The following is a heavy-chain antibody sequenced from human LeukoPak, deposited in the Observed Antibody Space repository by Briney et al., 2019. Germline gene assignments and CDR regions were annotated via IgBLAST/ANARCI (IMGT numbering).Heavy chain of an antibody. V-gene: IGHV1-18*01. Sequence: ASVKVSCKASGYTFTSYGISWVRQAPGQGLEWMGWISAYNGNTNYAQKLQGRVTMTTDTSTSTAYMELRSLRSDDTAVYYCARAHQLRYFDWLSEFDYWGQGTLVTVSS. D-gene: IGHD3-9*01. J-gene: IGHJ4*02. CDR2: ISAYNGNT. CDR1: GYTFTSYG. CDR3: ARAHQLRYFDWLSEFDY.